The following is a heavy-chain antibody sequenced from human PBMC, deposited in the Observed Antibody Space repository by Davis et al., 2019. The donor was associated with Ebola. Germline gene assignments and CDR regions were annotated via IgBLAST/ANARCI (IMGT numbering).Heavy chain of an antibody. CDR1: GFSFSIYG. Sequence: GESLKISCPASGFSFSIYGMHWVRQAPGKGLEWVAFISYGGSNKEYADSVKGRITISRDNSKNKVDLQMNNLRVEDTAMYYCAKDMGSSGPFGVGAFDTWGQGTMVTVSS. J-gene: IGHJ3*02. CDR3: AKDMGSSGPFGVGAFDT. D-gene: IGHD3-3*01. V-gene: IGHV3-30*18. CDR2: ISYGGSNK.